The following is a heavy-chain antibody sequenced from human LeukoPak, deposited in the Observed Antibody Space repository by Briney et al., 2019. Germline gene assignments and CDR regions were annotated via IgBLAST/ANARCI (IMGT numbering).Heavy chain of an antibody. CDR3: AKEEDYCSGGSCYSDYFDY. CDR2: ISYDGSNK. D-gene: IGHD2-15*01. Sequence: GGSLRLSCAASGFTFSSYAMHWVRQAPGKGLEWVAVISYDGSNKYYADSVKGRFTISRDNSKNTLYLQMNSLRAEDTAVYYCAKEEDYCSGGSCYSDYFDYWGQGTLVTVSS. V-gene: IGHV3-30*01. J-gene: IGHJ4*02. CDR1: GFTFSSYA.